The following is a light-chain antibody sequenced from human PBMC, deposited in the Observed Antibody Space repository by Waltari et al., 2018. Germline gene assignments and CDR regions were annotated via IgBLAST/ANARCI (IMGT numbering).Light chain of an antibody. Sequence: SYVLTQPPSLSVAPGQPARITCGGNNIRRKSVHWYQQKPGQAPVLVAQADLDRPSGIPERFSGSNSGITATLTISRVDPGEEADYYCQVWDTTSDHVVFGGGTKLTVL. V-gene: IGLV3-21*02. CDR1: NIRRKS. CDR2: ADL. J-gene: IGLJ2*01. CDR3: QVWDTTSDHVV.